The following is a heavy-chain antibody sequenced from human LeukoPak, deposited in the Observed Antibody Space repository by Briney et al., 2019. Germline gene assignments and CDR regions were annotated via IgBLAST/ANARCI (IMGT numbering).Heavy chain of an antibody. Sequence: PGGSLRLSCVASGFTFSSYNMHWVRQAPGKGLEWVAVISYDGSNKYYADSVKGRSTISRDNSKNTLYLQVNSLRPEDTAVYYCGREMYCSGGSCYGDAFDIWGQGTMVTVSS. V-gene: IGHV3-30-3*01. D-gene: IGHD2-15*01. CDR3: GREMYCSGGSCYGDAFDI. CDR2: ISYDGSNK. J-gene: IGHJ3*02. CDR1: GFTFSSYN.